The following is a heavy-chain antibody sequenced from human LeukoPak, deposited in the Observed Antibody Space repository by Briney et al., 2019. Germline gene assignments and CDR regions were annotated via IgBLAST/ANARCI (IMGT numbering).Heavy chain of an antibody. J-gene: IGHJ3*02. D-gene: IGHD6-19*01. CDR3: ASPAVAGTRDDAFDI. CDR2: IYHSGST. CDR1: GGSFSGYY. V-gene: IGHV4-38-2*01. Sequence: SETLSLTCAVYGGSFSGYYWGWIRQPPGKGLEWIGSIYHSGSTYYNPSLKSRVTISVDTSKNQFSLKLSSVTAADTAVYYCASPAVAGTRDDAFDIWGQGTMVTVSS.